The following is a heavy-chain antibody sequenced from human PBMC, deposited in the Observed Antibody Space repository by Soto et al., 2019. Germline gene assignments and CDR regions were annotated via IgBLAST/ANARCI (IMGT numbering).Heavy chain of an antibody. CDR1: GGAFSSYA. CDR2: IIPIFGTA. V-gene: IGHV1-69*01. J-gene: IGHJ1*01. D-gene: IGHD3-22*01. Sequence: SVKATCKASGGAFSSYAIRWVRQAPEQGLEWMGGIIPIFGTANYAQKFQGRVTITADESTSTAYMELRSLRSDDTAVYYCARAVDYYDSSGYYTHEYFQHWGQGTLVTVPQ. CDR3: ARAVDYYDSSGYYTHEYFQH.